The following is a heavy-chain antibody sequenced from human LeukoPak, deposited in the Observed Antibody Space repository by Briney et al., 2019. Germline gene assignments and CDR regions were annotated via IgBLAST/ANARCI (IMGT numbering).Heavy chain of an antibody. J-gene: IGHJ4*02. V-gene: IGHV3-23*01. CDR2: ISGSGGST. Sequence: PGGSLRLSCAASGFTFSSYAMSWVRQAPAKGLEWVSAISGSGGSTYYADSVKGRFTISRDNSKNTLYLQMNNLRAEDTAVYHCAKPIVYFDYWGQGTLVTVSS. CDR3: AKPIVYFDY. CDR1: GFTFSSYA. D-gene: IGHD3-16*02.